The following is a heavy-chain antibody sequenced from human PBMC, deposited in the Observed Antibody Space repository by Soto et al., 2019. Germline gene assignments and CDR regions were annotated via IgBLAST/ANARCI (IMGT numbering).Heavy chain of an antibody. J-gene: IGHJ3*02. D-gene: IGHD3-16*02. CDR1: VVSIVSSSYY. CDR3: PSRLFTFGGVIVTSVLDDLDI. V-gene: IGHV4-39*01. CDR2: IYYSGST. Sequence: KTSETLWLTCTLCVVSIVSSSYYLCFIRQPPWNWLDGIGSIYYSGSTYYNPSLKSRVTISVDTSKNQFSLKLSSVTAADTAVYYCPSRLFTFGGVIVTSVLDDLDIWGKGTMVTXS.